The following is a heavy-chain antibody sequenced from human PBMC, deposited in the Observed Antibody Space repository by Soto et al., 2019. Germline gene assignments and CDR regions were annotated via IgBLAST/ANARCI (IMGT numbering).Heavy chain of an antibody. Sequence: QVQLQESGPGLVKPSQTLSLTCTVSGGSISSGGYYWSWIRQHPGKGLEWIGYIYYSGSTYYNPSLKSRVTISVDTSKNQFSLKLSSVTAADTAVYYCARDLLYSYGTNWFDPWGQGTRVTVSS. CDR3: ARDLLYSYGTNWFDP. J-gene: IGHJ5*02. CDR1: GGSISSGGYY. V-gene: IGHV4-31*03. CDR2: IYYSGST. D-gene: IGHD5-18*01.